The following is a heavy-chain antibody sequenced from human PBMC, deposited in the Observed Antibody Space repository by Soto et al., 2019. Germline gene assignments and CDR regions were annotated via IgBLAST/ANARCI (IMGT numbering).Heavy chain of an antibody. CDR2: MNPNSGNT. V-gene: IGHV1-8*01. CDR1: GDTFTSYD. Sequence: ASVKVSCKASGDTFTSYDINWVRQATGEGLEWMGWMNPNSGNTGYAQKFQGRVTMTRNTFISTAYMQLSSLRSEDTAVYYCARSRIAVAGRKGWFAPWAQGTMVTVSS. J-gene: IGHJ5*02. D-gene: IGHD6-19*01. CDR3: ARSRIAVAGRKGWFAP.